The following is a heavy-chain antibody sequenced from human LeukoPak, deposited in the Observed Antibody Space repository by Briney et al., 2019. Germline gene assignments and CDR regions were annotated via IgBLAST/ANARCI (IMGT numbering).Heavy chain of an antibody. V-gene: IGHV3-48*03. D-gene: IGHD3-22*01. CDR1: GFTFSSYE. CDR3: ARDSPYYDSSGYHRKFDY. J-gene: IGHJ4*02. CDR2: ISSSGSTI. Sequence: GGSLRLSCAASGFTFSSYEMNWVRQAPGKGLEWVSYISSSGSTIYYADSVKGRFTISRDNAKNSLYLQMNSLRAEDTAVYYCARDSPYYDSSGYHRKFDYWGQGTLVTVSS.